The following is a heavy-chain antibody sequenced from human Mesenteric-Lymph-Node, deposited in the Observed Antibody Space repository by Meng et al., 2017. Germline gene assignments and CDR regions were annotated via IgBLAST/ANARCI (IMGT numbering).Heavy chain of an antibody. CDR2: ISYDGSNK. V-gene: IGHV3-30*01. CDR1: GFTFSSYA. CDR3: ARERAIGAVAGTRGWFDP. Sequence: GESLKISCAASGFTFSSYAMHWVRQAPGKGLEWVAVISYDGSNKYYADSVKGRFTISRDNAKNTLYLQMNSLRSEDTAVYYCARERAIGAVAGTRGWFDPWGQGTLVTVSS. D-gene: IGHD6-19*01. J-gene: IGHJ5*02.